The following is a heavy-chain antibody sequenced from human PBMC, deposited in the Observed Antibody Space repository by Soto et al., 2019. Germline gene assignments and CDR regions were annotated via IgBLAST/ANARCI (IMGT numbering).Heavy chain of an antibody. V-gene: IGHV1-2*04. D-gene: IGHD3-3*01. J-gene: IGHJ6*02. CDR2: INPNSGGT. CDR1: GYRFTGYY. CDR3: ARDGLRFTGMDV. Sequence: ASVKVSCKASGYRFTGYYMHWVRQAPGQGLEWMGWINPNSGGTNYAQKFQGWVTMTRDTSISTAYMELSRLRSDDTAVYYCARDGLRFTGMDVWGQGTTVTVSS.